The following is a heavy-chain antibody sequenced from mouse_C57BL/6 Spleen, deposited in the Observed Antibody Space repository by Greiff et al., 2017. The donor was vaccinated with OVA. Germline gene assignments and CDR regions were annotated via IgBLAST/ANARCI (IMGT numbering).Heavy chain of an antibody. J-gene: IGHJ1*03. CDR2: IDPNSGGT. D-gene: IGHD1-1*01. CDR3: ARSDGSKGYWYFDV. V-gene: IGHV1-72*01. Sequence: QVHVKQSGAELVKPGASVKLSCKASGYTFTSYWMHWVKQRPGRGLEWIGRIDPNSGGTKYNEKFKSKATLTVDKPSSTAYMQLSSLTSEDSAVYYCARSDGSKGYWYFDVWGTGTTVTVSS. CDR1: GYTFTSYW.